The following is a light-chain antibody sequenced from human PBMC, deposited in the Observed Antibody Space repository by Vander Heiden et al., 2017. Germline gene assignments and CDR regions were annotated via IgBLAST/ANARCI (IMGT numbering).Light chain of an antibody. Sequence: VLTQSPATLSLSPGESATLSCRASQTIGTYLAWYQQKPGQAPRLLIADASNRATGIPTRFSGSGSETDFTLTINSLETEDFAVYYCQQRSHWLTFGGGTKVEIK. CDR2: DAS. CDR1: QTIGTY. J-gene: IGKJ4*01. CDR3: QQRSHWLT. V-gene: IGKV3-11*01.